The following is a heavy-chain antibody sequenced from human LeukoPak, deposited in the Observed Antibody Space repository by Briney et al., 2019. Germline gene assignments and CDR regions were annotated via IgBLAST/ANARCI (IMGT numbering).Heavy chain of an antibody. D-gene: IGHD6-19*01. CDR3: ARGRYSSGWSGYYFDY. CDR1: GGSISSYY. V-gene: IGHV4-34*01. J-gene: IGHJ4*02. CDR2: INHSGST. Sequence: SETLSLTCTVSGGSISSYYWSWIRQPPGKGLEWIGEINHSGSTNYNPSLKSRVTISVDTSKNQFSLKLSSVTAADTAVYYCARGRYSSGWSGYYFDYWGQGTLVTVSS.